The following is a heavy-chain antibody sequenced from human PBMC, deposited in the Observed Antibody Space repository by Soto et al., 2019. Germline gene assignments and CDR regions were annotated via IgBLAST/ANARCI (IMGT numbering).Heavy chain of an antibody. V-gene: IGHV3-30-3*01. J-gene: IGHJ6*02. D-gene: IGHD3-3*01. CDR1: GFTFSSYA. CDR3: ARDPYDFWSGYYSVAYYAMDV. Sequence: PGGSLRLSCAASGFTFSSYAMHWVRQAPGKGLEWVAVISYDGSNKYYADSVKGRFTISRDNSKNTLYLQMNSLRAEDTAVYYCARDPYDFWSGYYSVAYYAMDVWGQGTTVTVSS. CDR2: ISYDGSNK.